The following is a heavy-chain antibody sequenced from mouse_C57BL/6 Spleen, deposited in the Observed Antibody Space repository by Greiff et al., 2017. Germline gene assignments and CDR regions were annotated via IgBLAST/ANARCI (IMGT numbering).Heavy chain of an antibody. CDR1: GYTFTSYW. CDR2: IDPSDSET. Sequence: QVQLQQPGAELVRPGSSVKLSCKASGYTFTSYWMHWVQQRPIQGLEWIGNIDPSDSETHYNQKFKDKATLTVDKSSSTAYMQLSSLTSEDSAVYYCARKDGYWYFDVWGTGTTVTVSS. CDR3: ARKDGYWYFDV. V-gene: IGHV1-52*01. D-gene: IGHD2-3*01. J-gene: IGHJ1*03.